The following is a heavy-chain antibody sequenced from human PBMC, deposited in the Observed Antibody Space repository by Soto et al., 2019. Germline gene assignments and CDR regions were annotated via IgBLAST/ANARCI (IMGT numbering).Heavy chain of an antibody. V-gene: IGHV1-18*04. CDR1: GYTFTNNG. CDR3: ARCSTHYNMDF. CDR2: ISAYNANT. Sequence: QVQLVQSGGEVRKPGASVKVSCKTSGYTFTNNGINWVRQAPGQGLEWMGWISAYNANTKYAQKFQGRVTLTTDTLMSTACMELKSLRADDTAGYYCARCSTHYNMDFWGQGTTVTVSS. J-gene: IGHJ6*02. D-gene: IGHD1-1*01.